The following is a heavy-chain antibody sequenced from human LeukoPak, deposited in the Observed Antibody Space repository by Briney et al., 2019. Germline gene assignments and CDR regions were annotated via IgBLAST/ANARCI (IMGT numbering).Heavy chain of an antibody. Sequence: GGSLRLSCAASGFIFSSYWMNWVRQAPGKGLVWVSRINSDGSSTSYADSVKGRFTISRDNAKNTLYLQMNSLRAEDTAVYYCARGDYVWGSYRYRIDPWGQGTLVTVSS. CDR2: INSDGSST. CDR3: ARGDYVWGSYRYRIDP. J-gene: IGHJ5*02. CDR1: GFIFSSYW. D-gene: IGHD3-16*02. V-gene: IGHV3-74*01.